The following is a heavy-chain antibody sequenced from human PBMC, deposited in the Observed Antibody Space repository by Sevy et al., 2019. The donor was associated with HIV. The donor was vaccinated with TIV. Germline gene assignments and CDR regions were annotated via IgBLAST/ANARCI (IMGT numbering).Heavy chain of an antibody. CDR2: ISYDGSKK. V-gene: IGHV3-30*18. CDR3: ANSCGLYGYYYGMEG. CDR1: GVTFSSYG. D-gene: IGHD4-17*01. Sequence: GGSLRLSCAASGVTFSSYGIHWVRQAPGKGLEWVAFISYDGSKKNHAESMKGRFTISRDNSKNTLYLEMSSLRPEDTADYYCANSCGLYGYYYGMEGWGKGTTVTVSS. J-gene: IGHJ6*04.